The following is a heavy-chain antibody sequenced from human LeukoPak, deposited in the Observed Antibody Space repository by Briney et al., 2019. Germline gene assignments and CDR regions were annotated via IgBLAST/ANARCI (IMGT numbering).Heavy chain of an antibody. V-gene: IGHV1-2*02. Sequence: ASVKVSCKAFGYTFTDYYMHWVRQAPGQGLEWLGWINPKSGGTSYAEKFQGRITLTRDTSIGTAYMELSSLRYDDTAVYYCARPFFDWYTVNWFDPWGPGTLVTVSS. CDR1: GYTFTDYY. CDR3: ARPFFDWYTVNWFDP. CDR2: INPKSGGT. D-gene: IGHD3/OR15-3a*01. J-gene: IGHJ5*02.